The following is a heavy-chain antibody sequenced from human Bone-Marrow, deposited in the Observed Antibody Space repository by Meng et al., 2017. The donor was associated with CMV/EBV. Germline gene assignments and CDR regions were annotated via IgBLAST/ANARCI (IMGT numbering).Heavy chain of an antibody. V-gene: IGHV4-31*02. CDR1: SISSGGYY. J-gene: IGHJ4*02. CDR2: IYYSGST. D-gene: IGHD3-22*01. Sequence: SISSGGYYWSWIRQQPGKGLEWIGYIYYSGSTYYNPSLKSRVTISVDTSKNQFSLKLSSVTAADTAVYYCARGFLQNYYDSSGYFDYWGQGTLVTVSS. CDR3: ARGFLQNYYDSSGYFDY.